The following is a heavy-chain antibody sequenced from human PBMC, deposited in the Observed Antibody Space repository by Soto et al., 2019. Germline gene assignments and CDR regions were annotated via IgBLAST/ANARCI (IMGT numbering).Heavy chain of an antibody. CDR2: SYHSGSI. CDR3: ARVPST. Sequence: QLQLQESGSGLVKPSQTLSLTCAVSGGSISSGGYSWSWVRQPPGKCLEWIGYSYHSGSIYYNPSSTSLVTRSVDTSKDQFSPKLSSVTAADSAVYCCARVPSTWGQGTLVTVSS. V-gene: IGHV4-30-2*01. CDR1: GGSISSGGYS. J-gene: IGHJ5*02.